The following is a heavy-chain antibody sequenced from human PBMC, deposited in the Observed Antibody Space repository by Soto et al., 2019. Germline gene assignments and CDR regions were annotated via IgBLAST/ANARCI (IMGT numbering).Heavy chain of an antibody. Sequence: SETLSLTCTVSGGSIRSGDYYWSWLRQTPGKGLEWIGYIYYSGSTYYNPSLKSRVTLSVDTSKYQFSLKLSSVTAADTAVYYCARLVITYNWFDPWGQGTLVTVSS. CDR1: GGSIRSGDYY. V-gene: IGHV4-30-4*01. J-gene: IGHJ5*02. CDR3: ARLVITYNWFDP. D-gene: IGHD3-22*01. CDR2: IYYSGST.